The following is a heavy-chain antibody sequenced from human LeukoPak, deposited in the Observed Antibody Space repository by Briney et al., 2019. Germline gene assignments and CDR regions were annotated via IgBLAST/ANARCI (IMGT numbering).Heavy chain of an antibody. CDR3: AKLGYCSGGSCYGFDY. Sequence: VASVKVSCKASGYTFTDYAMNWVRQAPGQGLEWMGWISTNTGNPTYAQGFTGRFVFSLDTSVSTAYLQISSLKAEDTAVYYCAKLGYCSGGSCYGFDYWGQGTLVTVSS. D-gene: IGHD2-15*01. V-gene: IGHV7-4-1*02. CDR2: ISTNTGNP. J-gene: IGHJ4*02. CDR1: GYTFTDYA.